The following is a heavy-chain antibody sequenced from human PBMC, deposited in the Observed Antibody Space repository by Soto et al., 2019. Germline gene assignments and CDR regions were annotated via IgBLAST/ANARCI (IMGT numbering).Heavy chain of an antibody. J-gene: IGHJ5*02. D-gene: IGHD2-15*01. CDR3: AREPLCGGRCYDNYFDP. V-gene: IGHV1-3*04. Sequence: GASVKVSCKASGYTFSDYYIHWVRQAPGQGLEWMGWINIGNGNTASSQKFQDRVTITRETSASTAYMELTSLRSEDTAVYYCAREPLCGGRCYDNYFDPWGQGTLVTVSS. CDR1: GYTFSDYY. CDR2: INIGNGNT.